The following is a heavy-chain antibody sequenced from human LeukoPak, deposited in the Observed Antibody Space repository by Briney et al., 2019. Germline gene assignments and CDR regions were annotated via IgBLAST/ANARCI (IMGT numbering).Heavy chain of an antibody. V-gene: IGHV4-59*08. CDR1: GGSISSYY. CDR3: ASPLGYCGSTNCYGDY. Sequence: PSETLSLTCTVSGGSISSYYWSWIRQPPGKGLEWIGYIYYSGSTNYNPSLKSRVTISVDTSKNQFSLKLNSVTAADTAVYYCASPLGYCGSTNCYGDYWGQGTLVTVSS. CDR2: IYYSGST. D-gene: IGHD2-2*01. J-gene: IGHJ4*02.